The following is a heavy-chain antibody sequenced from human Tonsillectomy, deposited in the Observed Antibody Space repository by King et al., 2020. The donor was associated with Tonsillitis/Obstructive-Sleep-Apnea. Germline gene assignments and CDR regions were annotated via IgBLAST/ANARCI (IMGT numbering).Heavy chain of an antibody. D-gene: IGHD2-2*01. J-gene: IGHJ4*02. V-gene: IGHV2-26*01. Sequence: VTLKESGPVLVKPTETLTLTCTVSGFSLSNARMGVSWIRQPPGKALEWLAHIFSNDEKSYSTSLKSRLTISKDTSKSQVVLTMTNMDPVDTATYYCARVRFVVVPAPTSFFDYWGQGTLVTVSS. CDR3: ARVRFVVVPAPTSFFDY. CDR1: GFSLSNARMG. CDR2: IFSNDEK.